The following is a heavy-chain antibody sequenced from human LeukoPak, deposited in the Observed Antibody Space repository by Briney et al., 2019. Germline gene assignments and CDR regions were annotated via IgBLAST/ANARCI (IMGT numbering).Heavy chain of an antibody. CDR2: IYTSGST. J-gene: IGHJ1*01. V-gene: IGHV4-61*02. Sequence: SDTLSLTCTVSGGPLSSGSYYWRWLRPPAGKGLEWIGRIYTSGSTNYNPSLKSRVIISVDTSKNQFTLKLSSVTAADTAVYYCARVLSGSYFQHGGEGTLVSVSS. D-gene: IGHD1-26*01. CDR1: GGPLSSGSYY. CDR3: ARVLSGSYFQH.